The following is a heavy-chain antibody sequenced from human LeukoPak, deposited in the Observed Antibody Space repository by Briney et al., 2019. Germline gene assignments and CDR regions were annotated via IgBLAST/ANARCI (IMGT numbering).Heavy chain of an antibody. CDR1: GYSISSSYY. D-gene: IGHD5-18*01. Sequence: SETLSLTCAVSGYSISSSYYWGWIRQPPGKGLEWIGSIYHSGNTYFNPSLKSRLTISLDTSKNQFSLKVRSVTAADTAVYYCARGGRRYSYWGQGTLVTVSS. V-gene: IGHV4-38-2*01. CDR3: ARGGRRYSY. J-gene: IGHJ4*02. CDR2: IYHSGNT.